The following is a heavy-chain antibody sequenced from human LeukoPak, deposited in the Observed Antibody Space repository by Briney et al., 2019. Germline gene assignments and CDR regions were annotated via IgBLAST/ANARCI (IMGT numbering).Heavy chain of an antibody. CDR3: AKNGGSSGLDY. CDR1: GFTFSSYG. CDR2: ISYDGSNK. Sequence: PGGSLRLSCAASGFTFSSYGMHWVRQAPGKGLEWVAVISYDGSNKYYADSVKGRFTISRDNSKNTLYLQMNSLRAEDTAVYYCAKNGGSSGLDYWGQGTLVTVSS. V-gene: IGHV3-30*18. J-gene: IGHJ4*02. D-gene: IGHD6-13*01.